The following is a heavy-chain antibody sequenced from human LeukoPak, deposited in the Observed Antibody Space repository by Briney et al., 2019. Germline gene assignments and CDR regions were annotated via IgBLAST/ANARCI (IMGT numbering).Heavy chain of an antibody. CDR2: TSYSGST. Sequence: PSGTLSLTCTVSGGSISGSCCYWGWIRQTPGKDREWIGSTSYSGSTHYNPSFKSRVTVSVDTSKNQFFLNLSSVTAADTAVYYCSRTTGDPAIIAAHWGQGTLVTVSS. CDR3: SRTTGDPAIIAAH. V-gene: IGHV4-39*01. CDR1: GGSISGSCCY. J-gene: IGHJ4*02. D-gene: IGHD3-16*01.